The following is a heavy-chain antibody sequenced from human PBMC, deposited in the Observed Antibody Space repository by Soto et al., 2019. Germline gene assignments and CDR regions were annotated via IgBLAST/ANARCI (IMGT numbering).Heavy chain of an antibody. J-gene: IGHJ6*04. CDR3: PRVEECFIVVQDVSYYLYVMDV. V-gene: IGHV1-69*13. CDR2: IIPIFGTA. CDR1: GCTFSSYA. Sequence: ASVKVSCKASGCTFSSYAISWVRQAPGQGLEWMGVIIPIFGTANYAQKFQGRLTITADGPTRTDSIDRNSLRSKHTHVHNCPRVEECFIVVQDVSYYLYVMDVWGEGTMVTVSS. D-gene: IGHD2-2*01.